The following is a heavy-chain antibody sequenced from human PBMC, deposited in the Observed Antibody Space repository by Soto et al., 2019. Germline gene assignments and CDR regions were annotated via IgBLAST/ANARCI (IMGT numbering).Heavy chain of an antibody. V-gene: IGHV3-21*01. CDR2: ISSSSSYI. CDR1: GFTFSSYS. CDR3: ARDSISWYYYYYYGMDV. J-gene: IGHJ6*02. D-gene: IGHD6-13*01. Sequence: EVQLVESGGGLVKPGGSLRLSCAASGFTFSSYSMNWVRQAPGKGLEWVSSISSSSSYIYYADSVKGRFTISRDNAKNSLYLQMNILRAEDTAVYYCARDSISWYYYYYYGMDVWGQGNTFTVSS.